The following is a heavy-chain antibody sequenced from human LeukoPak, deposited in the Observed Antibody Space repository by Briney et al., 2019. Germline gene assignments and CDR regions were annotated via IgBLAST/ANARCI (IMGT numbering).Heavy chain of an antibody. CDR3: ARLPYLGGYHIGD. D-gene: IGHD3-3*01. CDR2: IYYSGTT. Sequence: PSETTSLTCTVSGASVSSSGYYWGWIRQPPGNGLEWIGSIYYSGTTYYNPSLKSRLTISVDTSKSQFSLKLTSVTAADTAVYFCARLPYLGGYHIGDWGQGTLGSVSS. V-gene: IGHV4-39*01. J-gene: IGHJ4*02. CDR1: GASVSSSGYY.